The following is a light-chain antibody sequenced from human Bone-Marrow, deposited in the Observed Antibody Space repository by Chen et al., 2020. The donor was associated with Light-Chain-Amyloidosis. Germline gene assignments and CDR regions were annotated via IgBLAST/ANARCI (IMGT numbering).Light chain of an antibody. V-gene: IGKV3-20*01. J-gene: IGKJ2*02. CDR1: QSVSSTY. CDR3: HLYGRSPPCT. Sequence: EIVLTQSPGTLSLSPGERATLSCRASQSVSSTYLAWYQQKPGQGHRLLIYGASTSATGIPDRFRGSGSGTDFTLTISRLEPEDFAVYYCHLYGRSPPCTFGQGTKLEIK. CDR2: GAS.